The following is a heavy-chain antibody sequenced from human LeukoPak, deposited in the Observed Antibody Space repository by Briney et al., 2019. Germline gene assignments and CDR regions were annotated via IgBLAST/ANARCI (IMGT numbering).Heavy chain of an antibody. D-gene: IGHD2-2*01. CDR2: INGRGIT. J-gene: IGHJ4*02. Sequence: GGSLRLSCTASGFTFSSYTMSWVRQAPGEGLEWLSAINGRGITYYAGSVKGRFTISKDNAKNTVYLQMNNLRAEDTAVYYCVSFYETYWGRGTLVTVSS. V-gene: IGHV3-23*01. CDR1: GFTFSSYT. CDR3: VSFYETY.